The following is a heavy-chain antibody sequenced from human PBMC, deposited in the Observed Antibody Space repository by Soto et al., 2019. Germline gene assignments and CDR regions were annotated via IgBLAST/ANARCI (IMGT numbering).Heavy chain of an antibody. J-gene: IGHJ3*02. CDR2: ISSSGSTI. CDR1: GFTFSSYE. CDR3: ARGRADDAFDI. Sequence: GGSLRLSCAASGFTFSSYEMNWVRQAPGKGLEWVSYISSSGSTIYYADSVKGRFTISRDNAKNSLYLQMNSLRAEDTAVYYCARGRADDAFDIWGQGTMVTVS. V-gene: IGHV3-48*03.